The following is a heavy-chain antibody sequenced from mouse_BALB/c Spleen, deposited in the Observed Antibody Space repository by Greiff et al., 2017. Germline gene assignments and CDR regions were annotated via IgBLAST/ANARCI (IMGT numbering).Heavy chain of an antibody. CDR1: GFTFSSYA. CDR3: ARGRRSTAYYAMDY. CDR2: ISSGGST. V-gene: IGHV5-6-5*01. D-gene: IGHD1-2*01. J-gene: IGHJ4*01. Sequence: EVKVVESGGGLVKPGGSLKLSCAASGFTFSSYAMSWVRQTPEKRLEWVASISSGGSTYYPDSVKGRFTISRDNARNILYLQMSSLRSEDTAMYYCARGRRSTAYYAMDYWGQGTSVTVSS.